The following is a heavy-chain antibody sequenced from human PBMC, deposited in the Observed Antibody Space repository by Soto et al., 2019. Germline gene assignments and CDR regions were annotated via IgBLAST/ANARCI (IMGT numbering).Heavy chain of an antibody. Sequence: GSLRLSCAASGSIFSSYGMHWVRQAPGKGLDWVAVISYDGSNKYYADSVKGRFTISRDNSKNTLYLQMNSLRAEDTAVYYCAKDRYCSGGSCLNFYGMDVWGPGXTVTVSS. CDR1: GSIFSSYG. V-gene: IGHV3-30*18. D-gene: IGHD2-15*01. CDR2: ISYDGSNK. CDR3: AKDRYCSGGSCLNFYGMDV. J-gene: IGHJ6*02.